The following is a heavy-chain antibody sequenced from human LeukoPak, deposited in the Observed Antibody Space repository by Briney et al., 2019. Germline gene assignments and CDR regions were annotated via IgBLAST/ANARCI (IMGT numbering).Heavy chain of an antibody. V-gene: IGHV3-30*02. D-gene: IGHD3-22*01. CDR3: AKRFSTYYYDSSGSALGY. J-gene: IGHJ4*02. CDR2: IRYDGSNK. Sequence: GGSLRLSCAASGFTFSSYGMHWVRQAPGKGLEWVAFIRYDGSNKYYADSVKGRFTISRDNSKNTLYLQMNSLRAEDTAVYYCAKRFSTYYYDSSGSALGYWGQGTLVTVSS. CDR1: GFTFSSYG.